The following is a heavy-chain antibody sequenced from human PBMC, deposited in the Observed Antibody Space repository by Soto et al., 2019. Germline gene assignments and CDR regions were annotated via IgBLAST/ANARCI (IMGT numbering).Heavy chain of an antibody. J-gene: IGHJ6*02. V-gene: IGHV3-21*04. CDR1: GFTFSYYS. CDR3: ARDVRDRPGYCTNGVCYYYYYGMDV. Sequence: GGSLRLSCIGSGFTFSYYSMNWVRLAPGKGLEWLSSISKSSAIISQADSVRGRFTISRDNAKNSLYLHMNSLRAEDTAVYYCARDVRDRPGYCTNGVCYYYYYGMDVWGQGTTVTVSS. D-gene: IGHD2-8*01. CDR2: ISKSSAII.